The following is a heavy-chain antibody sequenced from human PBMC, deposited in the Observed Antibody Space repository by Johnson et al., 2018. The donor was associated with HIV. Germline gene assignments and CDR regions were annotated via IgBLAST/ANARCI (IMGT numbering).Heavy chain of an antibody. CDR3: ARVSLHAFDI. Sequence: VQLVESGGGLGQPGGSLRLSCAASGFTFSNYAMTWVRQAPGKGLEWVSGISGSGGSTGYADSVKGRFTISRDNAKNSLYLQMNSLRAEDTALYYCARVSLHAFDIWGQGTMVTVSS. CDR1: GFTFSNYA. D-gene: IGHD2-2*01. J-gene: IGHJ3*02. CDR2: ISGSGGST. V-gene: IGHV3-20*04.